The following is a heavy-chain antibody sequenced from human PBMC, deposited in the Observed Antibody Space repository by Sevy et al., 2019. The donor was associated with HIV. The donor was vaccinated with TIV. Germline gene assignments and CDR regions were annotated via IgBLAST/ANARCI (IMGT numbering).Heavy chain of an antibody. CDR1: GFSFTTSGVG. J-gene: IGHJ4*02. D-gene: IGHD3-9*01. CDR2: IYWDDDT. Sequence: SGPTLVKPTQTLTLTCSFSGFSFTTSGVGLGWIRQPPGKSLEWLAMIYWDDDTPYNPSVMTRLTITKATSGDQVVLTMADMDPVDTGTYYCAHRRSKGITITEFDYWGQGILVTVSS. V-gene: IGHV2-5*02. CDR3: AHRRSKGITITEFDY.